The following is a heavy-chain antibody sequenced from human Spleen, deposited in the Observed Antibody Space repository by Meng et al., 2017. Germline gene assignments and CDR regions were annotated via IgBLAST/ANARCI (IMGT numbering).Heavy chain of an antibody. V-gene: IGHV3-9*01. CDR3: AKGHSGYDSFDY. CDR2: ISWNSGSI. J-gene: IGHJ4*02. CDR1: GFTFDDYA. D-gene: IGHD5-12*01. Sequence: GGSLRLSCAASGFTFDDYAMHWVRQAPGKGLEWVSGISWNSGSIGYATSVKGRFTISRNNAKNALYLQMNSLRAEDTVLYYCAKGHSGYDSFDYWGQVTLVTVSS.